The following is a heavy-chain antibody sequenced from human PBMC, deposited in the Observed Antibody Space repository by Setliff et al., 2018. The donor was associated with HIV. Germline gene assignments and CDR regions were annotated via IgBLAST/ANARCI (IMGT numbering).Heavy chain of an antibody. Sequence: SETLSLTCAVYGGSFSGYYWSWIRQPPGKGLEWIGEINHSGSTNYNPSLKSRVTISVDTSKNQFSLKLSSVTAADTAVYYCARGGNDYGDYNLLRYYYYYYMDVWGEGTTVTVSS. CDR3: ARGGNDYGDYNLLRYYYYYYMDV. CDR1: GGSFSGYY. CDR2: INHSGST. V-gene: IGHV4-34*01. D-gene: IGHD4-17*01. J-gene: IGHJ6*03.